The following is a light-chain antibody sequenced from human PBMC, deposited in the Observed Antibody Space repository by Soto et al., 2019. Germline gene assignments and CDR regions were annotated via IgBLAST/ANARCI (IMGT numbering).Light chain of an antibody. CDR1: SSDVGGFLY. V-gene: IGLV2-14*01. J-gene: IGLJ2*01. CDR2: AVS. Sequence: QSVLTQPASVSGSPGQSITISCTGTSSDVGGFLYVSWFQQHPGKAPKLMIYAVSNRPSGISNRFSGSKSGNTASLTISGLQAEDEADYYCISYSSRSTLVVFCGGTKLTVL. CDR3: ISYSSRSTLVV.